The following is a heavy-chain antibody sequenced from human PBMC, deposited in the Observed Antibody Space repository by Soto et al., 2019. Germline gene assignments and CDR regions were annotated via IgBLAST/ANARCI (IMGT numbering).Heavy chain of an antibody. Sequence: SETLSLTRNVSGASINRRSYYWGWIRQPPGRGLEWIGSIVYRGTTYYNPSPKSRVTIFADTSKSQFSLKLSSVTARDTAVYYCARLYSGSYQQDYWGQGTLVTVSS. CDR2: IVYRGTT. V-gene: IGHV4-39*01. J-gene: IGHJ4*02. CDR1: GASINRRSYY. D-gene: IGHD1-26*01. CDR3: ARLYSGSYQQDY.